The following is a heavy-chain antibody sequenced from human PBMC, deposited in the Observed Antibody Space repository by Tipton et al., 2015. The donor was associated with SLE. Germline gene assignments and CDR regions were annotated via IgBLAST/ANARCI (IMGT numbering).Heavy chain of an antibody. D-gene: IGHD7-27*01. CDR2: IWSDGSKT. CDR1: GFIFSNYG. CDR3: AKSQGHPDETGPDS. J-gene: IGHJ4*02. Sequence: SLRLSCAASGFIFSNYGMHWVRQAPGKGLEWVAVIWSDGSKTFFADSVKGRFSISRDNPKNTLYLQMNSLRGEDTGLYYSAKSQGHPDETGPDSWGQGTLVTVSS. V-gene: IGHV3-30*18.